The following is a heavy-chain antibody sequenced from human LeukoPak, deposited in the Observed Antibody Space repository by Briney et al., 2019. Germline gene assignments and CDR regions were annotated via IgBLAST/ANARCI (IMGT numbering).Heavy chain of an antibody. J-gene: IGHJ6*03. V-gene: IGHV3-53*05. CDR2: IYSDNT. Sequence: PGGSLRLSCTVSGFTLSSNSMSWVRQAPGKGVEGVSFIYSDNTHYSNSVKGRVTMSKDNSKNTLYLQMNSLRSDDTAVYYCARSEHFPYYMDVWRKGTTVTVSS. CDR3: ARSEHFPYYMDV. CDR1: GFTLSSNS. D-gene: IGHD2/OR15-2a*01.